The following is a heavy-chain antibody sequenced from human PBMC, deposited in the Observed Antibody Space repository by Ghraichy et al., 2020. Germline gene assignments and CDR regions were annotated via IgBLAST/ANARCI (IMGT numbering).Heavy chain of an antibody. Sequence: SLNISCAASGFTFDDYAMHWVRQAPGKGLEWVSGISWNSGSIGYADSVKGRFTISRDNAKNSLYLQMNSLRAEDTALYYCAKDIRPTFIAVAGLNYFDYWGQGTLVTVSS. CDR2: ISWNSGSI. CDR3: AKDIRPTFIAVAGLNYFDY. CDR1: GFTFDDYA. J-gene: IGHJ4*02. D-gene: IGHD6-19*01. V-gene: IGHV3-9*01.